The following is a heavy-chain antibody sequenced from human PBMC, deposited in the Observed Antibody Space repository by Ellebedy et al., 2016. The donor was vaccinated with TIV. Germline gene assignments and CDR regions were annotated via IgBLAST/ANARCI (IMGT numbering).Heavy chain of an antibody. V-gene: IGHV3-74*01. CDR3: VREGLYCSGDTCYSATFDI. Sequence: GESLKISCAASGFTVSSFWMHWLRQAPGKGLVWVARVNSDGSSTRYADSVEGRFTISRDNAKNTLNLQMNSLRADDTAVYYCVREGLYCSGDTCYSATFDIWGQGTMVTVSS. J-gene: IGHJ3*02. CDR2: VNSDGSST. D-gene: IGHD2-15*01. CDR1: GFTVSSFW.